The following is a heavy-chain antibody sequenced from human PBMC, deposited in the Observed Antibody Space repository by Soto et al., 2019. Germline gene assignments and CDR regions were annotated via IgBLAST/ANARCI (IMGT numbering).Heavy chain of an antibody. CDR1: GYIFANHC. D-gene: IGHD1-26*01. Sequence: GGSLKISCKGSGYIFANHCIAWVRQMPEKGLEWIGTIYPGDSDAKYTSAFRGHVTISADTSVSTAYLQWRSLEATDSAIYYCTRYSGSGWHYLDFWGQGTLVTVSS. V-gene: IGHV5-51*01. CDR3: TRYSGSGWHYLDF. CDR2: IYPGDSDA. J-gene: IGHJ4*02.